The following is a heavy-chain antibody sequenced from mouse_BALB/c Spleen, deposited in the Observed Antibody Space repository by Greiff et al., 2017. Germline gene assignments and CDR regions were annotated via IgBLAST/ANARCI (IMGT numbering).Heavy chain of an antibody. CDR2: IYPGDGST. D-gene: IGHD1-1*01. V-gene: IGHV1S56*01. CDR1: GYTFTDYY. CDR3: ARRGSTYAMDY. Sequence: VQLQQSGPELVKPGASVKISCKASGYTFTDYYINWVKQRPGQGLEWIGWIYPGDGSTKYNEKFKGKATLTADKSSSTAYMQLSSLTSENSAVYFCARRGSTYAMDYWGQGTSVTVSS. J-gene: IGHJ4*01.